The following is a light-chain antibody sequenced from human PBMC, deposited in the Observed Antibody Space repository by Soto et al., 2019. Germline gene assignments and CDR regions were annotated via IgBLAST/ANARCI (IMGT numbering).Light chain of an antibody. CDR1: QSVSSY. V-gene: IGKV3-15*01. Sequence: EIVLTQSPATLSLSPGERATLSCRASQSVSSYLAWYQQKPGQAPRLLIYHASTRATGVPARFGGSGSGTDFTLTISNLQSEDFAVYYCQQYYNWPPWTFGQGTKVDIK. CDR3: QQYYNWPPWT. CDR2: HAS. J-gene: IGKJ1*01.